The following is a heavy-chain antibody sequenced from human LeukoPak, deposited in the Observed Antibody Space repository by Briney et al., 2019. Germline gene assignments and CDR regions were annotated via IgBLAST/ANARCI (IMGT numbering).Heavy chain of an antibody. CDR1: GGSISSGGYY. D-gene: IGHD5-12*01. Sequence: SETLSLTCTVSGGSISSGGYYWGWIRQPPGKGLEWIVSIYYSGSTYYNPSLKSRVTISVDTSKNQFSLKLSSVTAADTAVYYCARHLGDGYDFDYWGQGTLVTVSS. V-gene: IGHV4-39*01. CDR2: IYYSGST. CDR3: ARHLGDGYDFDY. J-gene: IGHJ4*02.